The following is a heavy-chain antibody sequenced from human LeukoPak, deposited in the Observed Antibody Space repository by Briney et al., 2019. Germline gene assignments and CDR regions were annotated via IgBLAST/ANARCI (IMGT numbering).Heavy chain of an antibody. D-gene: IGHD1-26*01. CDR1: GFTVSSNY. Sequence: GGSLRLSCAASGFTVSSNYMSWVRQAPGKGLEWVSVIYTGGSTYYADSVRGRFTISRDNSKNTLYLQMNSLRAEDTAVYYCAKDDGGSYYIYYYYMDVWGKGTTVTISS. CDR3: AKDDGGSYYIYYYYMDV. CDR2: IYTGGST. J-gene: IGHJ6*03. V-gene: IGHV3-66*01.